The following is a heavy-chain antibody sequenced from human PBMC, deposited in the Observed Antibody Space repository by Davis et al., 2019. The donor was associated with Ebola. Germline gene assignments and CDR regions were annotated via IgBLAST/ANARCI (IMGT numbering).Heavy chain of an antibody. CDR1: DCFTTDCY. CDR3: ARDDRDDGVVLVPAAMGT. J-gene: IGHJ5*02. V-gene: IGHV3-11*06. D-gene: IGHD2-2*01. CDR2: ISSSSSYT. Sequence: SLNFSSASSDCFTTDCYTCCISLFPGEALERVSYISSSSSYTNYADSVKGRFTISRDNAKNSLYLQINSLRAEDPAVYYCARDDRDDGVVLVPAAMGTWGQGGQSTASS.